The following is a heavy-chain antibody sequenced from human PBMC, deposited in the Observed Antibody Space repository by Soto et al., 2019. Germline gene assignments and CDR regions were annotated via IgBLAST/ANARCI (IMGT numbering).Heavy chain of an antibody. J-gene: IGHJ4*02. CDR3: ATGPFAEAQGHFDLLLFPGLRFDY. V-gene: IGHV1-24*01. CDR1: GYTLTELS. CDR2: FDPEDGET. D-gene: IGHD3-9*01. Sequence: QVQLVQSGAEVKKPGASVKVSCKVSGYTLTELSMHWVRQAPGKGLEWMGGFDPEDGETIYAQKFQGRVTMTEDTSTATAYMELSSLRSEDTAVYYCATGPFAEAQGHFDLLLFPGLRFDYWGQGTLVTVSS.